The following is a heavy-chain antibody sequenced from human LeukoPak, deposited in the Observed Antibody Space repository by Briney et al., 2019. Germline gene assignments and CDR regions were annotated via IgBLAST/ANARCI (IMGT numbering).Heavy chain of an antibody. Sequence: PSETLSLTCAVYGGSFSGYYWSWIRQPPGKGLEWIGEINHSGSTNYNPSLKSRVTISVDTSKNQFSLMLSSVTAADTAVYYCAGRLRSLDYWGQGTLVTVSS. D-gene: IGHD4-17*01. CDR3: AGRLRSLDY. V-gene: IGHV4-34*01. J-gene: IGHJ4*02. CDR1: GGSFSGYY. CDR2: INHSGST.